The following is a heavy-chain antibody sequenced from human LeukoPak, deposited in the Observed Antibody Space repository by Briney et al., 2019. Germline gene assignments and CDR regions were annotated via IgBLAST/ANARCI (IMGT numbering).Heavy chain of an antibody. CDR3: ARLGAYYDSSVADY. CDR1: GGSFSGYY. D-gene: IGHD3-22*01. Sequence: PSETLSLTCAVYGGSFSGYYWSWIRQPPGKGLEWIGEINHSGSTNYNPSLKSRVTISVDTSKNQFSLKLSSVTAADTAVYYCARLGAYYDSSVADYWGQGTLVTVSS. J-gene: IGHJ4*02. V-gene: IGHV4-34*01. CDR2: INHSGST.